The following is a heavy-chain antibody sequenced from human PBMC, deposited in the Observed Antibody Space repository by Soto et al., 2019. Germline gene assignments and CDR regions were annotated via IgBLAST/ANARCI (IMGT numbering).Heavy chain of an antibody. CDR1: GFTFSTYG. J-gene: IGHJ4*02. Sequence: CLSLSCAASGFTFSTYGMHWVRQAPGKGLEWVSFISYDGNNEYYEETVKGRFSISRDNSMKTLDLQMLSLRPEDTAVYYCAKEHSGLYSRHYFDSWGQGTLVTVSS. CDR3: AKEHSGLYSRHYFDS. CDR2: ISYDGNNE. V-gene: IGHV3-30*18. D-gene: IGHD3-10*02.